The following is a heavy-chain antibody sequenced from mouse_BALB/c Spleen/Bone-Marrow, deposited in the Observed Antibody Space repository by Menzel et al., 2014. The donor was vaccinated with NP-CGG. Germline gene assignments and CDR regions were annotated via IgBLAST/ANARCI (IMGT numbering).Heavy chain of an antibody. CDR2: IDPANGNT. CDR1: GFNIKDTY. D-gene: IGHD2-1*01. V-gene: IGHV14-3*02. J-gene: IGHJ3*01. Sequence: VQLQQSGAELVKPGASVKLSCTASGFNIKDTYMHWVKQRPEQGLEWIGRIDPANGNTKYDPKFQGKATITADTSSNTAYLQFSSLTSEDTAVYYCARNGNYGAWFAYWGQGTLVTVSA. CDR3: ARNGNYGAWFAY.